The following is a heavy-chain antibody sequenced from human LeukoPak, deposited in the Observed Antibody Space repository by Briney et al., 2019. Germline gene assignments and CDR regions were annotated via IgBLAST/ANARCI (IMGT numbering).Heavy chain of an antibody. Sequence: GGSLRLSCAASEFTFSTYWMNWVRQAPGKGLEWVANIGPDGSQTYYVDSVKGRFTGSRDNTKNSVYLQMNSLRADDTAVYYCVPSSGGQGLLVTVSS. CDR3: VPSS. CDR1: EFTFSTYW. V-gene: IGHV3-7*03. J-gene: IGHJ4*02. CDR2: IGPDGSQT.